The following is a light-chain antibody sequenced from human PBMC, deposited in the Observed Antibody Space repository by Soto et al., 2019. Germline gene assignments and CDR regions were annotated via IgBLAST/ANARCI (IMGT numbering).Light chain of an antibody. CDR1: RSISSY. CDR3: QQYNNWPSIT. V-gene: IGKV3-11*01. CDR2: DAS. Sequence: IVLTESPATLSLSPGDSASLSCRARRSISSYLAWYQQKPGQAPSLLIYDASNRPTDIPARFSGSGSGTEFTLTISSLQSEDFAVYYCQQYNNWPSITLGQGTRLEIK. J-gene: IGKJ5*01.